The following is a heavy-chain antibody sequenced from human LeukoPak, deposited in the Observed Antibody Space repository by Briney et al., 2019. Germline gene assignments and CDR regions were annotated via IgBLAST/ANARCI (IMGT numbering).Heavy chain of an antibody. CDR3: ARGLYCSGGSCYPYYYYYGMDV. Sequence: SETLSLTCAVYGGSFSGYYWRWIRQPPGKGLEWIGEINHSGSTNYNPSLKSRVTISVDTSKNQFSLKLSSVTAADTAVYYCARGLYCSGGSCYPYYYYYGMDVWGKGTTVTVSS. CDR1: GGSFSGYY. J-gene: IGHJ6*04. CDR2: INHSGST. D-gene: IGHD2-15*01. V-gene: IGHV4-34*01.